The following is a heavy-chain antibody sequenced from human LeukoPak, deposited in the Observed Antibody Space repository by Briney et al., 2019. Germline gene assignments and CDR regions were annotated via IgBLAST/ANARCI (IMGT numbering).Heavy chain of an antibody. CDR3: AREGYCSSTSCYTASVTGIAAAAYYYYMDV. CDR2: INHSGST. Sequence: SETLSLTCAVYGGSFSGYYWSWIRQPPGKGLEWIGEINHSGSTNYNPSLKSRVTISVDTSKNQFSLKLSSVTAADTAVYYCAREGYCSSTSCYTASVTGIAAAAYYYYMDVWGKGTTVTVSS. CDR1: GGSFSGYY. J-gene: IGHJ6*03. D-gene: IGHD2-2*02. V-gene: IGHV4-34*01.